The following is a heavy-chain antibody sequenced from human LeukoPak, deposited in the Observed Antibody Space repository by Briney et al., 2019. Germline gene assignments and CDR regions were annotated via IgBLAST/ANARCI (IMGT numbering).Heavy chain of an antibody. Sequence: ASVKVSCKASGYTFTGYYMHWVRQAPGQGLEWMGWINPNSGGTNYAQKFQGRVTMTRDTSISTAYMELSRLRSDDTAVYYRARPASPAADFSFDYWGQGTLVTVSS. V-gene: IGHV1-2*02. CDR3: ARPASPAADFSFDY. CDR2: INPNSGGT. CDR1: GYTFTGYY. J-gene: IGHJ4*02. D-gene: IGHD6-13*01.